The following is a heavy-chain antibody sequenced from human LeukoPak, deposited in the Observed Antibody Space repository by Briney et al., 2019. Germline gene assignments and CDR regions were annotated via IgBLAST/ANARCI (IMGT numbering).Heavy chain of an antibody. CDR1: GFTFSSYA. CDR3: AKDRLYNWNFFDY. CDR2: ISGSGGST. J-gene: IGHJ4*02. V-gene: IGHV3-23*01. Sequence: PGASLRLSCAASGFTFSSYAMSWVRQAPGKGLEWVSAISGSGGSTYYADSEKGRFTISRDNSKNTLYLQMSSLRAEDTAVYYCAKDRLYNWNFFDYWGQGTLVTVSS. D-gene: IGHD1-20*01.